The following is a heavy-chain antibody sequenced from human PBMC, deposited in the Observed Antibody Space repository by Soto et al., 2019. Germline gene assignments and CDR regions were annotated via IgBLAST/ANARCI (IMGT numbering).Heavy chain of an antibody. CDR3: ARMGGRYPYYYYGMDV. CDR1: GFSLSTSGMR. J-gene: IGHJ6*02. Sequence: SGPTLVNPTHTLTLTCTFSGFSLSTSGMRVSWIRQPPGKALEWLARIDWDDDKFYSTSLKTRLTISKDTSKNQVVLTMTNMDPVDTATYYCARMGGRYPYYYYGMDVWGQGTTVTVSS. D-gene: IGHD3-16*02. CDR2: IDWDDDK. V-gene: IGHV2-70*04.